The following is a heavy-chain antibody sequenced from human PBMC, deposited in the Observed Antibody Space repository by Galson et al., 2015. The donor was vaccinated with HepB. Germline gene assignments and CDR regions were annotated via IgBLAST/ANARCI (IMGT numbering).Heavy chain of an antibody. CDR1: GGSISSGTYY. CDR3: ARRIEGYNFLGFDY. V-gene: IGHV4-39*01. Sequence: ETLSLTCAVSGGSISSGTYYWVWIRQPPGKGLEWIRNIYYSGNTYYNPSLRSRVTISVDTSKNQFSLKLSSVTAADTAVYYCARRIEGYNFLGFDYWGQGTLVTVSS. CDR2: IYYSGNT. D-gene: IGHD5-24*01. J-gene: IGHJ4*02.